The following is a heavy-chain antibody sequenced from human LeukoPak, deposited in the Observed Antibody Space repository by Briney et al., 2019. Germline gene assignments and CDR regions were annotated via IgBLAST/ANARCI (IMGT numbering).Heavy chain of an antibody. CDR2: IIPIFGTA. D-gene: IGHD1-26*01. Sequence: SVKVSCKASGGTFSSYVINWVRQAPGQGLEWMGGIIPIFGTANYAQKLQGRVTMTTDTSTSTAYMELRSLRSDDTAVYYCARSHSGSFKYYFDYWGQGTLVTVSS. CDR1: GGTFSSYV. CDR3: ARSHSGSFKYYFDY. V-gene: IGHV1-69*05. J-gene: IGHJ4*02.